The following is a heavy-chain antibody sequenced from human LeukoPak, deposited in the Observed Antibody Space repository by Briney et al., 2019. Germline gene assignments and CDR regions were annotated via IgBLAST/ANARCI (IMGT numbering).Heavy chain of an antibody. CDR3: ARAPYGSGFDY. D-gene: IGHD3-10*01. CDR2: IYSSGST. Sequence: SETLSLTCNVSGGSIRGYYWSWIRQPPGKGLEWIGYIYSSGSTNYNPSLKSRVTMSVDTSKNQFSLNLSSVTAADTAVYYCARAPYGSGFDYWGQGTLVTVSS. CDR1: GGSIRGYY. V-gene: IGHV4-59*01. J-gene: IGHJ4*02.